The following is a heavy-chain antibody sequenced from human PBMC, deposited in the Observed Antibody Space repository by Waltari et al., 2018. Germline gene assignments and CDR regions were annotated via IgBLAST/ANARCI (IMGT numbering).Heavy chain of an antibody. J-gene: IGHJ6*02. V-gene: IGHV3-23*01. Sequence: EVQLLESGGGLVQPGGSLRLSCAASGFTFSSYALSWVRQAPGKGLEWVSAISGSGGSTYYADSVKGRFTISRDNSKNTLYLQMNSLRAEDTAVYYCAKVLAVYYYYGMDVWGQGTTVTVSS. CDR3: AKVLAVYYYYGMDV. CDR1: GFTFSSYA. CDR2: ISGSGGST.